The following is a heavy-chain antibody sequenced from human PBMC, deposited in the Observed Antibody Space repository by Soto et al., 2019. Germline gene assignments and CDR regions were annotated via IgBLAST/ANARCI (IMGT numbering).Heavy chain of an antibody. CDR2: TYYRSKWYS. CDR1: GESVSSTSAA. V-gene: IGHV6-1*01. D-gene: IGHD6-19*01. CDR3: ARGSYYSGWA. J-gene: IGHJ4*02. Sequence: QTLSLTCVISGESVSSTSAAWSWIRQSPSRGLEWLGRTYYRSKWYSDYAVSVKSRITINPDTSKNQFSLQLNSVTPEDTAVYYCARGSYYSGWAWGQGNLVTVSS.